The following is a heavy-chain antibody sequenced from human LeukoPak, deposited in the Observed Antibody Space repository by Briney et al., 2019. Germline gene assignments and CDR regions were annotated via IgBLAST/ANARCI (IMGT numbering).Heavy chain of an antibody. Sequence: PSQTLSLTCTVSGDSISSGNYYWSWMRQPAGRGLEWIGRFSITGSTDYSPSLKSRVTISVDTSKNQFSLRLTSVTAADTAVYYCVRGFDPWGQGTLVTVSS. V-gene: IGHV4-61*02. CDR3: VRGFDP. CDR2: FSITGST. CDR1: GDSISSGNYY. J-gene: IGHJ5*02.